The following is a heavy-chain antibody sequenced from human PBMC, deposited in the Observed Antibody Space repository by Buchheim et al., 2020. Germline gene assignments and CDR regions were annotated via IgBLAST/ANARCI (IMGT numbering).Heavy chain of an antibody. CDR3: ARDLNF. V-gene: IGHV3-74*01. CDR2: ISPDGSNS. Sequence: EVQLVESGGGLVQSGGSLRLSCAASGFTFSSHWMHWVRQAPGKGLVWVSRISPDGSNSDYADSVRGRFTISRDNAKNPLYLQVNSLRAEDTAVYYCARDLNFWGQGTL. D-gene: IGHD5-24*01. CDR1: GFTFSSHW. J-gene: IGHJ4*02.